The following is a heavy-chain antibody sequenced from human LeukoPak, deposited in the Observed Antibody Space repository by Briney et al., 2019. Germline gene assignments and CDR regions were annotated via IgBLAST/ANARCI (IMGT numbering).Heavy chain of an antibody. V-gene: IGHV4-34*01. D-gene: IGHD3-16*01. CDR3: ARGPRLLISRYYYCMDV. CDR1: GGSFSGYY. J-gene: IGHJ6*03. CDR2: INHSGST. Sequence: PSETLSLTCAVYGGSFSGYYWSWIRQPPGKGLEWIGEINHSGSTNYNPSLKSRVTISVDTSKNQFSLKLSSVTAADTAVYYCARGPRLLISRYYYCMDVWGKGTTVTVSS.